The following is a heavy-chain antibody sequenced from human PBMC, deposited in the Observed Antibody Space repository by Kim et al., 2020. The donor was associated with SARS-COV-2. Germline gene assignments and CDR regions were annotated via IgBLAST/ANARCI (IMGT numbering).Heavy chain of an antibody. Sequence: GGSLRLSCAASGFTFNLYWMHWVRQAPGKGLVWVSRINNDGSSTTYADSVKGRFTISRDNAKNTLYLQMNSLRAEDTATYYCARDPGVVNTDPFDYWG. CDR3: ARDPGVVNTDPFDY. V-gene: IGHV3-74*01. J-gene: IGHJ4*01. CDR2: INNDGSST. CDR1: GFTFNLYW. D-gene: IGHD2-2*02.